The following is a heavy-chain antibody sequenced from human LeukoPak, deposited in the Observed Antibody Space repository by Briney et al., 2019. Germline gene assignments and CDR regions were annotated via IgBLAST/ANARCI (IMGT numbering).Heavy chain of an antibody. CDR2: INSNGVKT. V-gene: IGHV3-64*02. J-gene: IGHJ3*02. D-gene: IGHD6-6*01. CDR3: ARDSSFYAFDI. CDR1: GFTFSTCP. Sequence: PGGSLRLSCVASGFTFSTCPMHWVRQTPGKGLEYVASINSNGVKTYYVDSVKGRVTISRDNSKDTVFLQMDSLRPEDMAVYYCARDSSFYAFDIWGQGTMVTVSS.